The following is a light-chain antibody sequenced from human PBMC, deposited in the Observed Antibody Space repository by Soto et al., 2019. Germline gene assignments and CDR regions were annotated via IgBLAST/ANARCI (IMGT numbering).Light chain of an antibody. CDR1: QRLLHSNGNIF. CDR2: LGF. J-gene: IGKJ2*01. CDR3: MQALQSPYT. Sequence: EIVMTQSPPSLTVTPGEPASISCSSSQRLLHSNGNIFLDWYLQKPGQSPQLLIYLGFNRASGVPDRVSGSASGTDFTLKISRVEAEDAGVYYCMQALQSPYTFGHGTKREIK. V-gene: IGKV2-28*01.